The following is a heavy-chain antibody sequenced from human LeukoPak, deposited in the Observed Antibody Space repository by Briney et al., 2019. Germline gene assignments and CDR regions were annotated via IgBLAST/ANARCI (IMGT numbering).Heavy chain of an antibody. Sequence: ASVKVSCKASVYTFTGYYMHWVRQAPGQGLEWMGWINPNIGGTNYAQKFQGRVTMTRDTSISTAYMELSRLSSHDTPVYYCARGKRAAPSNYVSSFRYYFDYWGQGTLVTVSS. J-gene: IGHJ4*02. CDR1: VYTFTGYY. D-gene: IGHD4-11*01. CDR3: ARGKRAAPSNYVSSFRYYFDY. CDR2: INPNIGGT. V-gene: IGHV1-2*02.